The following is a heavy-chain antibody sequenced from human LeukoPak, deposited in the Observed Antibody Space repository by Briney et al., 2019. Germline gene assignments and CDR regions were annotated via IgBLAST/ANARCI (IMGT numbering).Heavy chain of an antibody. CDR2: ISAYNGNT. CDR3: VRDLLYYYYYYGMDV. D-gene: IGHD2/OR15-2a*01. CDR1: GYTFTSYG. V-gene: IGHV1-18*01. J-gene: IGHJ6*02. Sequence: ASVKVSCKASGYTFTSYGISWVRQAPGQGLEWMGWISAYNGNTNYAQKLQGRVTMTTDTSTSTAYMELRSLRSDDTAVYYCVRDLLYYYYYYGMDVWGQGTTVTVSS.